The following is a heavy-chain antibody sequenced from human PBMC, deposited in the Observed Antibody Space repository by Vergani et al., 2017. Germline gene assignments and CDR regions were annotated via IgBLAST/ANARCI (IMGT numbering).Heavy chain of an antibody. J-gene: IGHJ5*02. D-gene: IGHD2-2*01. CDR3: ARVGXSSTSCAAKRTYNWFDP. V-gene: IGHV1-69*01. CDR1: GGTFSSYA. CDR2: IITIFGTA. Sequence: QVQLVQSGAEVKKPGSSVKVSCKASGGTFSSYAISWVRQAPGQGLEWMGGIITIFGTANYAQKFQGRVTITADESTSPAYMELSSLRSEDRAVYYCARVGXSSTSCAAKRTYNWFDPWGQGTLVTVSS.